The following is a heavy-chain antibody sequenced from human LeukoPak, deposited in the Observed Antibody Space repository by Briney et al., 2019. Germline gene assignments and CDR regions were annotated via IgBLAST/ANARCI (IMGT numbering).Heavy chain of an antibody. Sequence: PGGSLRLSCEGSGFTFSNYWMGWVRQAPGKGLEWVSAISGSGGSTYYADSVKGRFTISRDNSKNTLYLQMNSLRAEDTAVYYCAKDGITMIVVVIDPSFDYWGQGTLVTVSS. D-gene: IGHD3-22*01. V-gene: IGHV3-23*01. CDR2: ISGSGGST. CDR1: GFTFSNYW. J-gene: IGHJ4*02. CDR3: AKDGITMIVVVIDPSFDY.